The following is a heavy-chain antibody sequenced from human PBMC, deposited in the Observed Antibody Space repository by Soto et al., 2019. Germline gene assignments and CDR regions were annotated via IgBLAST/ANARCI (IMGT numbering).Heavy chain of an antibody. V-gene: IGHV3-30-3*01. Sequence: PGGSLRLSCVAYGFPFNNYALRWVRQAPGKGLEWVASIPYDGGNRKYVDSVKGRFTISRDNAKDMLYLHMSSLGPDDTSVYDCAREYLDYGPDVWGQETSVTFSS. CDR3: AREYLDYGPDV. CDR1: GFPFNNYA. J-gene: IGHJ6*02. CDR2: IPYDGGNR.